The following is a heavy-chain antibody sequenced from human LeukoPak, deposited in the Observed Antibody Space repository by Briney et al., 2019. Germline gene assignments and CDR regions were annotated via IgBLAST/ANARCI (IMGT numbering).Heavy chain of an antibody. Sequence: PGASLRLSCAASGFTFSNYAMSWVRQAPGKGLEWVSAIVGTGGSTCYADSVKGRFTISRDNSKNTLYLQMNSLRAEDTAVYYCAKWGDYDILTGYYDSDYWGQGTLVTVSS. CDR1: GFTFSNYA. V-gene: IGHV3-23*01. D-gene: IGHD3-9*01. CDR3: AKWGDYDILTGYYDSDY. CDR2: IVGTGGST. J-gene: IGHJ4*02.